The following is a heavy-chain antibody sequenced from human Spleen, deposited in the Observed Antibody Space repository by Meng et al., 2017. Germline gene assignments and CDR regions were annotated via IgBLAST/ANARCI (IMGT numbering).Heavy chain of an antibody. CDR1: HYTFTGYG. Sequence: QLHVVQSGAQVKRPGASVKVYCKASHYTFTGYGVGWFRQAPGQGIEWMAWLGAHDGDTSHAPRFQGRVTVTADRPTATAYMELHNLRSDDTAVYYCSRGTPGRRYAGYWSPGTLVTVSS. CDR2: LGAHDGDT. V-gene: IGHV1-18*01. J-gene: IGHJ4*02. D-gene: IGHD3-10*01. CDR3: SRGTPGRRYAGY.